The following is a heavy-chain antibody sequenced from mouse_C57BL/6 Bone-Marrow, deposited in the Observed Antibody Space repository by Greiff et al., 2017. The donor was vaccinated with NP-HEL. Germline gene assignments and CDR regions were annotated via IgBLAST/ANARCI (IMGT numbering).Heavy chain of an antibody. D-gene: IGHD1-1*01. Sequence: QVQLQQSGAELARPGASVKLSCKASGYTFTSYGISWVKQRTGQGLEWIGEIYPRSGNTYYNEKFKGKATLTADKSSRTAYMELRSLTSEDSAVYFCARNYGSSPYFDYWGQGTTLTVSS. CDR2: IYPRSGNT. CDR1: GYTFTSYG. J-gene: IGHJ2*01. CDR3: ARNYGSSPYFDY. V-gene: IGHV1-81*01.